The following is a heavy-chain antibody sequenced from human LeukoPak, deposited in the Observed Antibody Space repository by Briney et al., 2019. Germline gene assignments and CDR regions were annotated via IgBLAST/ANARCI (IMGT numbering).Heavy chain of an antibody. CDR2: IYYSGST. CDR3: ARGPVGTADGWDWFDP. D-gene: IGHD2-2*01. Sequence: SETLSLTCTVSGGSISSDYWSWLRQPPGKGLEWIGYIYYSGSTNYNPSLKSRATISVDSSKNHFSLKLSSVTAADTAVYWCARGPVGTADGWDWFDPWGQGTLVTVSS. V-gene: IGHV4-59*01. J-gene: IGHJ5*02. CDR1: GGSISSDY.